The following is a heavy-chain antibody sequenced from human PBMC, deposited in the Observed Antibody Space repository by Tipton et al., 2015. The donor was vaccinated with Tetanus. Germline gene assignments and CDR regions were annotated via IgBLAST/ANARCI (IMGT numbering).Heavy chain of an antibody. J-gene: IGHJ6*02. V-gene: IGHV5-51*01. CDR2: IYPGDPQI. D-gene: IGHD2-8*01. CDR1: GYTFATSW. Sequence: QLVQSGAEMRKPGESLKISCQASGYTFATSWIGWVRQMPGKGLEWLGMIYPGDPQIRYNPSFQGQVTISDDKSISTAYLHWRSLKASDSAMYYCARHSLRGCYDGQCYTSYYYYGMDVWGQGTTVTVSS. CDR3: ARHSLRGCYDGQCYTSYYYYGMDV.